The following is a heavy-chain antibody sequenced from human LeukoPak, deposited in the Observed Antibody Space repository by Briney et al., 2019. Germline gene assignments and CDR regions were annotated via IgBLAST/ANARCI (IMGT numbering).Heavy chain of an antibody. J-gene: IGHJ4*02. CDR1: GGSISSYY. V-gene: IGHV4-59*01. CDR2: IYYSGST. Sequence: SETLSLTCTVSGGSISSYYRSWIRQPPGKGLEWIGYIYYSGSTNYNPSLKSRVTISVDTSKNQFSLKLSSVTAADTAVYYCARDSGPAGYSSSYWGQGTLVTVSS. D-gene: IGHD6-13*01. CDR3: ARDSGPAGYSSSY.